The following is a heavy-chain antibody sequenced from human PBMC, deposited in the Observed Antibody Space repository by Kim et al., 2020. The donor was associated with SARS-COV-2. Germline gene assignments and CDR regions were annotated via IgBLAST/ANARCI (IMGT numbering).Heavy chain of an antibody. V-gene: IGHV3-23*01. CDR2: ISYTGISA. CDR3: AKGISLVRGVNSYYYYGMDV. D-gene: IGHD3-10*01. Sequence: GGSLRLSCAAYGLTFSSHAMSWVRQAPGKGLEWVSAISYTGISAHYADSVKGRFTISRHNSNNTLYLQMNSLRVEDTAVYYCAKGISLVRGVNSYYYYGMDVWGQGTTVTVSS. CDR1: GLTFSSHA. J-gene: IGHJ6*02.